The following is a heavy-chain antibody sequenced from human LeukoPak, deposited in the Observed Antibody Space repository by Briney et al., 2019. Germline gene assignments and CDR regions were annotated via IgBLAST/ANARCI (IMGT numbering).Heavy chain of an antibody. CDR3: ARGASYYGLNY. D-gene: IGHD1-26*01. Sequence: PSETLSLTCTVSGGSISSYYWSWIRQPPRKGLEWIGYIYYSGSTNYNPSLKSRVTISVDTSKNQFSLKLSSVTAADTAVYYCARGASYYGLNYWGQGTLVAVSS. CDR1: GGSISSYY. V-gene: IGHV4-59*01. CDR2: IYYSGST. J-gene: IGHJ4*02.